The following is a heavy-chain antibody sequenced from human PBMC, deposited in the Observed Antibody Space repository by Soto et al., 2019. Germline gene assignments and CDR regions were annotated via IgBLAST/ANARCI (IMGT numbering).Heavy chain of an antibody. J-gene: IGHJ4*02. CDR2: ISYDGSNK. V-gene: IGHV3-30-3*01. D-gene: IGHD3-3*01. CDR3: ARAYFLRFLEWFSPGDY. Sequence: SLRLSCAASGFTFSSYAMHWVRQAPGKGLEWVAVISYDGSNKYYADSVKGRFTISRDNSKNTLYLQMNSLRAEDTAVYYCARAYFLRFLEWFSPGDYWGQGTLVTVSS. CDR1: GFTFSSYA.